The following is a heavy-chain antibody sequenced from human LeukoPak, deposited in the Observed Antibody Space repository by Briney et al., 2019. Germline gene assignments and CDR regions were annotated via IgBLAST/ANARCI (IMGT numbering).Heavy chain of an antibody. D-gene: IGHD2-8*02. V-gene: IGHV1-46*01. CDR2: INPTGGTT. CDR1: GYTFTDYY. Sequence: ASVKVSCKASGYTFTDYYIHWVRQAPGQGLEWMGIINPTGGTTVYTQKFQGRVTMTRDTATSTVNMDLISLRSEDTAVYYCARVSTGTIFDYWGQGILVTVSS. J-gene: IGHJ4*02. CDR3: ARVSTGTIFDY.